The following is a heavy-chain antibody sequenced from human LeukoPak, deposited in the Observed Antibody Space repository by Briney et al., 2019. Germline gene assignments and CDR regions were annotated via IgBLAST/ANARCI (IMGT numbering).Heavy chain of an antibody. CDR3: ARDRPWLPSGSFDY. D-gene: IGHD5-12*01. J-gene: IGHJ4*02. CDR1: GYSISSGYY. CDR2: IYHSGST. V-gene: IGHV4-38-2*02. Sequence: SETLSLTCTVSGYSISSGYYWGWIRQPPGKGLEWIGSIYHSGSTYYNPSLKSRVTISVDTSKNQFSLKLSSVTAADTAVYYCARDRPWLPSGSFDYWGQGTLVTVSS.